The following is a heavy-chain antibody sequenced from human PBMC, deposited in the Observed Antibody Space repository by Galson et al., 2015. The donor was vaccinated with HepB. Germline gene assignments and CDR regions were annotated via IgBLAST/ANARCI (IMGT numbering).Heavy chain of an antibody. V-gene: IGHV1-8*01. D-gene: IGHD3-10*01. Sequence: SVKVSCKASGYTFTSYDINWVRQATGQGLEWMGWMNPNSGNTGYAQKFQGRVTMTRNTSISTAYMELSSLRSEDTAVYYCAIPGSLLWFDDAFDIWGQGTMVTVSS. J-gene: IGHJ3*02. CDR1: GYTFTSYD. CDR2: MNPNSGNT. CDR3: AIPGSLLWFDDAFDI.